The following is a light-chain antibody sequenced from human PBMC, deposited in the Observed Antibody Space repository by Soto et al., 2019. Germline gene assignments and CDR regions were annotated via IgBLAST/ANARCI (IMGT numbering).Light chain of an antibody. V-gene: IGKV3-20*01. J-gene: IGKJ1*01. CDR3: EQYDSFGG. CDR2: GAS. CDR1: QSVTNSF. Sequence: IVVAQSRATLCLARGERSTRSSRASQSVTNSFLAWYQQKPGQAPRLLIYGASRRATGIPDRFSGSGSGTDFTLTISRLEPEDFAVYYGEQYDSFGGFGEGTKVDIK.